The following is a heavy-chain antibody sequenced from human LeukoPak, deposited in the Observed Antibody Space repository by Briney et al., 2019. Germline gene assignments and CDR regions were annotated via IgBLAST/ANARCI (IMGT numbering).Heavy chain of an antibody. Sequence: SETLSLTCTVSGGSISSSSYYWGWIRQPPGKGLEWIGSIYYSGSTYYNPSLKSRVTISVDTSKNQFSLKLCSVTAADTAVYYCARSYSSSSRNFDYWGQGTLVTVSS. J-gene: IGHJ4*02. CDR1: GGSISSSSYY. V-gene: IGHV4-39*01. D-gene: IGHD6-6*01. CDR2: IYYSGST. CDR3: ARSYSSSSRNFDY.